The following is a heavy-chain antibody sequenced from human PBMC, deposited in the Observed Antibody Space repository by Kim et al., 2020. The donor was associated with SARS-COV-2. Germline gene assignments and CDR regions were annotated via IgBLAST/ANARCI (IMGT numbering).Heavy chain of an antibody. CDR2: ISSSSTI. CDR1: GFTFSSYS. D-gene: IGHD2-15*01. J-gene: IGHJ2*01. Sequence: GGSLRLSCAASGFTFSSYSMNWVRQAPGKGLEWVSYISSSSTIYYADSVKGRFTISRDNAKNSLYLQMNSLRDEDTAVYYCARDRYCSGGSCSPNRDYW. V-gene: IGHV3-48*02. CDR3: ARDRYCSGGSCSPNRDYW.